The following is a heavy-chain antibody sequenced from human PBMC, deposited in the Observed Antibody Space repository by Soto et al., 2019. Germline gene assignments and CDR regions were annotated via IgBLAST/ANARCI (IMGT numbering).Heavy chain of an antibody. Sequence: PGESVKISCKGSGYSFTIYCSSWVLQRPGKGLEWMGRIDPSDSYTNYSPSFQGHVTISADKSISTAYLQWSSLKASDTAMYYCARRGSYGFWFDPWGQGTLVTVSS. J-gene: IGHJ5*02. D-gene: IGHD1-26*01. V-gene: IGHV5-10-1*01. CDR3: ARRGSYGFWFDP. CDR2: IDPSDSYT. CDR1: GYSFTIYC.